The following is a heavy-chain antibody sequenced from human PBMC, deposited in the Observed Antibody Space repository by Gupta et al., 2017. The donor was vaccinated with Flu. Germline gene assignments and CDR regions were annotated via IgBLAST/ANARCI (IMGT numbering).Heavy chain of an antibody. Sequence: PGEGVEGSGSVIRRRMTYYSPSLRSRLTMSVDVSKNQFSLKLGSVTAADTAVYYCARESNSNLNYVYSGMEVWGQGAT. J-gene: IGHJ6*02. CDR3: ARESNSNLNYVYSGMEV. V-gene: IGHV4-39*02. D-gene: IGHD7-27*01. CDR2: VIRRRMT.